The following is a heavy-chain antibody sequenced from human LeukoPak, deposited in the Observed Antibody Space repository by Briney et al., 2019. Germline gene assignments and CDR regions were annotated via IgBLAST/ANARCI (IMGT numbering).Heavy chain of an antibody. J-gene: IGHJ4*02. V-gene: IGHV3-30*18. Sequence: GGSLRLSCAASGLTFRAYCMHWVRQAPGKGLEWVAVISNDGSIKHYPALAKGRFTISRNNSKHTLFLETAILAVDDTAVYYCAKAPPGLSLDSWGQGTLVTVSS. CDR3: AKAPPGLSLDS. CDR1: GLTFRAYC. D-gene: IGHD1-14*01. CDR2: ISNDGSIK.